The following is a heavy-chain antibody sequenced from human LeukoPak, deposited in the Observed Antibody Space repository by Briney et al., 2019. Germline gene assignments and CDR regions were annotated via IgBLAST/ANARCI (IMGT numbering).Heavy chain of an antibody. D-gene: IGHD3-16*01. V-gene: IGHV4-39*01. CDR1: GGSISSSSYY. CDR2: IYYSGST. Sequence: RSSETLSLTCTVSGGSISSSSYYWGWIRQPPGKGLEWIGSIYYSGSTYYNPSLKSRVTISADTSKNQFSLKLSSVTAADTAVYYCARHPPVHKGEDWFDPWGQGTLVTVSS. CDR3: ARHPPVHKGEDWFDP. J-gene: IGHJ5*02.